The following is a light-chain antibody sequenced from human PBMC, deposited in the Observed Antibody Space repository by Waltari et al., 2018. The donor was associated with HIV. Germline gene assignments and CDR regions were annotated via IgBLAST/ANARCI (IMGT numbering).Light chain of an antibody. Sequence: NFMMTQPHSVSESPGKTVTISCTGSGGRIASNYVQWYQQRPGSAPTTVSYEDDQRPVVWPSGISGPIDTSSNSASLASAGLKTVVETDYCGQSCDNNFVYVFGGGTKVTCL. CDR2: EDD. J-gene: IGLJ1*01. V-gene: IGLV6-57*02. CDR1: GGRIASNY. CDR3: QSCDNNFVYV.